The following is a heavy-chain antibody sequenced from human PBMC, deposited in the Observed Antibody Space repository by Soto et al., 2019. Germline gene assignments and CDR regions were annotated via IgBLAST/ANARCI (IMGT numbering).Heavy chain of an antibody. V-gene: IGHV4-39*01. CDR3: ARAPLSWWLPYYFDY. Sequence: SETLSLTCTVSGGSIGSSDYYWAWIRQPPGKGLEWIGSIYYSGNTYYNLSLKSRVTISVDTSKNQLSLKMTSVTAADTAVCYCARAPLSWWLPYYFDYWGQGTLVTVSS. CDR1: GGSIGSSDYY. J-gene: IGHJ4*01. D-gene: IGHD2-15*01. CDR2: IYYSGNT.